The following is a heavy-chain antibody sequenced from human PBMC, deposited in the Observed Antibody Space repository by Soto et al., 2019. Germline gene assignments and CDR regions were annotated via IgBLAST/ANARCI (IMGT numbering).Heavy chain of an antibody. V-gene: IGHV4-59*08. Sequence: SSETLSLTCTVSGGSISSYYWSWIRQPPGKGLEWIGYIYYSGSTNYNPSLKSRVTISVDTSKNQFSLKLSSVTAADTAVYYCARLSVTTLRWFDPWGQGTLVTVSS. CDR1: GGSISSYY. CDR2: IYYSGST. CDR3: ARLSVTTLRWFDP. J-gene: IGHJ5*02. D-gene: IGHD4-4*01.